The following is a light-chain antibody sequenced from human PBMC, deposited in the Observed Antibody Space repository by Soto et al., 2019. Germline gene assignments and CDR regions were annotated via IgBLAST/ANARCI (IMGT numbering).Light chain of an antibody. Sequence: SYELTQPPSVSVSPGQTASITCSGDKVGDKYACWYQQKPGQSAVLVIYQDSKRPSGIPERFSGSNSGNTATLTISGTQAMDEADYYCQAWDSSTYVFGTGTKLTVL. J-gene: IGLJ1*01. V-gene: IGLV3-1*01. CDR2: QDS. CDR1: KVGDKY. CDR3: QAWDSSTYV.